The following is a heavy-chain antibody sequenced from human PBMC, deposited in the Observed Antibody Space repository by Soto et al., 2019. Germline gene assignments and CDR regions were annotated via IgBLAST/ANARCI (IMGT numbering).Heavy chain of an antibody. CDR3: SRLSALHCSGGNCYPPVGF. V-gene: IGHV1-69*13. D-gene: IGHD2-15*01. CDR1: GYTFTSYA. Sequence: GASVKVSCKASGYTFTSYAMHWVRQAPGQRLEWMGGIIPIFGTAKYAQKFQGRVTITADESTSTAYMELSSLRSEDTAVYYCSRLSALHCSGGNCYPPVGFRGQGTLVTVS. J-gene: IGHJ4*02. CDR2: IIPIFGTA.